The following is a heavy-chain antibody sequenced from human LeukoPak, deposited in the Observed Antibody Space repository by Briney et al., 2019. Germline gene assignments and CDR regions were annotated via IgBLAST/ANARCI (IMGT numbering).Heavy chain of an antibody. CDR3: ARGIAAAGSDYYYYYMDV. CDR1: GGSISSYY. V-gene: IGHV4-59*01. J-gene: IGHJ6*03. CDR2: IYYSGST. Sequence: PSETLSLTCTVSGGSISSYYWSWIRQPPGKGLEWIGYIYYSGSTNYNPSLKSRVTISVDTSKNQFSLKLSSVTAADTAVYYCARGIAAAGSDYYYYYMDVWGKGITVTVSS. D-gene: IGHD6-13*01.